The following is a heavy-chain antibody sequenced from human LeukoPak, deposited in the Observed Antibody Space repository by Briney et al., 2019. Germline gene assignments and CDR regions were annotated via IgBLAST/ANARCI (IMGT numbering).Heavy chain of an antibody. V-gene: IGHV4-61*02. D-gene: IGHD5-18*01. CDR1: GGSISSGRYY. J-gene: IGHJ3*02. CDR2: IYTRGST. CDR3: ARKSYSYGVDAFDI. Sequence: QPSQTLSLTCNVSGGSISSGRYYWSWIRQPAGKGLEWIGRIYTRGSTNYNPSLKSRVTMSVDTSKNQFSLKLSSVTAADTAVYYCARKSYSYGVDAFDIWGQGTMVTVSS.